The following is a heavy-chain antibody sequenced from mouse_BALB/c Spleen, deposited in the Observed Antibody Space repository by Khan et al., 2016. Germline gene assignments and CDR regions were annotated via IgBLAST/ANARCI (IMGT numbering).Heavy chain of an antibody. V-gene: IGHV5-17*02. CDR3: GRGDY. CDR2: ISSVSRAS. Sequence: EVELVESGGGLVQPGVSRKLSCAASGFTFSSFGMHWVRQAPEKGLEWVAFISSVSRASYYADTVKGRFTISRDNPNNTLFLQMTSLRSEDTARYYSGRGDYGGQGTTLTVSA. CDR1: GFTFSSFG. J-gene: IGHJ2*01.